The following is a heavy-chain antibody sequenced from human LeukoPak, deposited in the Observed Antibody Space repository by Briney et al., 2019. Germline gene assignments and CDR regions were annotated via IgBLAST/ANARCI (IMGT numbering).Heavy chain of an antibody. D-gene: IGHD3-10*01. J-gene: IGHJ6*02. CDR3: ARDRGYGMDV. CDR1: GITFSRYS. CDR2: ISSSSSYI. V-gene: IGHV3-21*01. Sequence: GGSLRLSCAVYGITFSRYSMNWVRQAPGKGLEWVSSISSSSSYIYYADSVKGRFTISRDNAKNSLYLQMNSLRAEDTAVYYCARDRGYGMDVWGQGTTVTVSS.